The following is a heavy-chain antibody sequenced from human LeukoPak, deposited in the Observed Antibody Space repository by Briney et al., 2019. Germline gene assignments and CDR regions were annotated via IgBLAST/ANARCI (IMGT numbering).Heavy chain of an antibody. J-gene: IGHJ3*02. D-gene: IGHD2-8*01. CDR3: ARERVYGVEGSTGAFDI. CDR2: ISYDGSNK. V-gene: IGHV3-30-3*01. Sequence: PGGSLRLSCAASGFTFSSYAMHWVRQAPGKGLEWVAVISYDGSNKYYADSVKGRFTISRDNAKNSLYLQMNSLRAEDTAVYYCARERVYGVEGSTGAFDIWGQGTMVTVSS. CDR1: GFTFSSYA.